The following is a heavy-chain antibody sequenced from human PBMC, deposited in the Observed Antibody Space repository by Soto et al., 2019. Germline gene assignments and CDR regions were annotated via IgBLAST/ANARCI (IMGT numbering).Heavy chain of an antibody. Sequence: PSETLSLTCTVPGGSISSSSYYWGWIRQPPGKGLEWIGSIYYSGSTYYNPSLKSRVTISVDTSKNQFSLKLSSVTGADTAVYYCAEAGSWVFDYWGQGTLVTSPQ. CDR3: AEAGSWVFDY. J-gene: IGHJ4*02. V-gene: IGHV4-39*01. CDR1: GGSISSSSYY. D-gene: IGHD6-13*01. CDR2: IYYSGST.